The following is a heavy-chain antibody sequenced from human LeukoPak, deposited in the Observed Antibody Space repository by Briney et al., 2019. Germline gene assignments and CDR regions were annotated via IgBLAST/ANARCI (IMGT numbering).Heavy chain of an antibody. CDR3: VRADPFDY. CDR2: IYAVDSDT. CDR1: GYSFTSYW. Sequence: GESLKISCKGSGYSFTSYWIGWVRQMPGKGLEWMGIIYAVDSDTRYSPSFQGQVTISADKSISNAYLQWSSLKSSDTAMYYCVRADPFDYWGQGTLVPVLS. V-gene: IGHV5-51*01. J-gene: IGHJ4*02.